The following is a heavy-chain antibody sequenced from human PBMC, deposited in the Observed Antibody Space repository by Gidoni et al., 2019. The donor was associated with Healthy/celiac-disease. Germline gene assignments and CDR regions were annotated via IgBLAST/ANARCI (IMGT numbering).Heavy chain of an antibody. J-gene: IGHJ5*02. Sequence: QVQLQSSGPGLVQPSATLSLTCTVSGCSIIRYYWSWLRQPAGKGLEWIGRIYTSGRTNYNPSLKSRVTMSVDTSKNQFSLKLSSVTAADTAVYYCAREGPYYGSGSYLLDPWGQGTLVTVSS. V-gene: IGHV4-4*07. CDR1: GCSIIRYY. CDR3: AREGPYYGSGSYLLDP. CDR2: IYTSGRT. D-gene: IGHD3-10*01.